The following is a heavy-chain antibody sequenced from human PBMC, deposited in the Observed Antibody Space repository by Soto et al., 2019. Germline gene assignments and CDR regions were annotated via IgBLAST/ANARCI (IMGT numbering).Heavy chain of an antibody. D-gene: IGHD6-19*01. Sequence: XGSLKISCKGCGYSFTTYWIGWVRQMPGKGLEWMGIIYPTDSDTRYSPSFQGQVTISADKSISTAYLQWSSLKASDTAMYYCARTVREQWLADYWGRGTPVTVSS. CDR3: ARTVREQWLADY. V-gene: IGHV5-51*01. J-gene: IGHJ4*02. CDR1: GYSFTTYW. CDR2: IYPTDSDT.